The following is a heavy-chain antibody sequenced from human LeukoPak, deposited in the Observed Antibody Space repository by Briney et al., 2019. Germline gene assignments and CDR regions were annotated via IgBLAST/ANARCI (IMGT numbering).Heavy chain of an antibody. V-gene: IGHV4-39*01. J-gene: IGHJ6*03. CDR3: ASVPTVYYYYYMDV. Sequence: SETLSLTCTVSGGSISSSSYYWGWIRQPPGKGLEWIGNIYYSGSTYYNPSLKSRVTISIDTSKNQFSLKLSSVTAADTAVYYCASVPTVYYYYYMDVWGKGATVTVSS. CDR2: IYYSGST. CDR1: GGSISSSSYY.